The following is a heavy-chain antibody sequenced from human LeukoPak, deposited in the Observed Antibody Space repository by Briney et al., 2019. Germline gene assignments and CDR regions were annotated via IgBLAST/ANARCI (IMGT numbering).Heavy chain of an antibody. CDR3: ARANYDFWSGYPD. CDR2: INPNSGGT. CDR1: GYTFTGYY. V-gene: IGHV1-2*04. J-gene: IGHJ4*02. Sequence: ASVKVSCKASGYTFTGYYMHWVRQAPGQGLEWMGWINPNSGGTKYAQKFQGWVTMTRGTSINTAYMQLSSLKSDDTAVYYCARANYDFWSGYPDWGQGTLVTVSS. D-gene: IGHD3-3*01.